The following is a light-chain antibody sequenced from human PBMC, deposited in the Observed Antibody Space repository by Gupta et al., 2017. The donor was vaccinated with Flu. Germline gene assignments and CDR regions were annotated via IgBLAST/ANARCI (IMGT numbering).Light chain of an antibody. CDR1: QSLLHSNGYKY. CDR3: MQALQTPPT. V-gene: IGKV2-28*01. CDR2: LGS. J-gene: IGKJ1*01. Sequence: VTPGEPASISCRSSQSLLHSNGYKYLDWYLQKPGQSPQLLIYLGSNRASGVPDRFSGSGSGTDFTLKISRVEAEDVGVYYCMQALQTPPTFGQGTKVEIK.